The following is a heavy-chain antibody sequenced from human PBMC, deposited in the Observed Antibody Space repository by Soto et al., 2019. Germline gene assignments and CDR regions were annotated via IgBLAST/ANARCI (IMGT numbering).Heavy chain of an antibody. CDR3: ARQEPSAGTYDY. V-gene: IGHV4-39*01. CDR1: GGSISSSSYY. J-gene: IGHJ4*02. D-gene: IGHD1-26*01. CDR2: IYYSGST. Sequence: PLETLSLTCTVSGGSISSSSYYWGWIRQPPGKGLEWIGSIYYSGSTYYNPSLKSRVTISVDTSKNQFSLKLSSVTAADTAVYYCARQEPSAGTYDYWGQGTLVTVSS.